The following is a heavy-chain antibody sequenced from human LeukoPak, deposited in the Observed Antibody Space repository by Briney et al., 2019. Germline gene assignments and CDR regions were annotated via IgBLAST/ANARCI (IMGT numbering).Heavy chain of an antibody. V-gene: IGHV4-59*01. D-gene: IGHD3-3*01. CDR3: ARWAPKYDFWSGYQETGYYYYMDV. Sequence: SETLSLTCTVSGGSISSYYWSWIRQPPGKGLEWIGYIYYSGSTNYNPSLKSRVTISVDTSKNQFSLKLSSVTAADTAVYYCARWAPKYDFWSGYQETGYYYYMDVWGKGTTVTVSS. CDR2: IYYSGST. CDR1: GGSISSYY. J-gene: IGHJ6*03.